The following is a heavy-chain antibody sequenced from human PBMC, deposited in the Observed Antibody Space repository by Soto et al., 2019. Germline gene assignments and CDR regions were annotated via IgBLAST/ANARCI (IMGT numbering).Heavy chain of an antibody. CDR3: ARLEGSGSSPLDAFGI. CDR1: GGSISSGGYY. CDR2: IYYSGST. J-gene: IGHJ3*02. D-gene: IGHD3-10*01. V-gene: IGHV4-31*03. Sequence: SETLSLTCTVSGGSISSGGYYWSWIRQHPGKGLEWIGYIYYSGSTYYNPSLKSRVTISVDTSKNQFSLKLSSVTAADTAVYYCARLEGSGSSPLDAFGIWGQGTMVTVSS.